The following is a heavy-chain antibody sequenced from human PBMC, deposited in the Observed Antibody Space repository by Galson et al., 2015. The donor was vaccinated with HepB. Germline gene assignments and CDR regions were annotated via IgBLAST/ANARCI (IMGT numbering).Heavy chain of an antibody. J-gene: IGHJ3*02. D-gene: IGHD2-2*01. CDR2: ISYDETTK. Sequence: SLRLSCAASGFAFSGYAMHWVRQAPLKGLEWVAYISYDETTKHYADSVQGRFTISRDNSKNTLYLQMNSLRAEDTAVYYCARGYQVRRRNDAFDIWGQGTMVIVSS. CDR3: ARGYQVRRRNDAFDI. V-gene: IGHV3-33*01. CDR1: GFAFSGYA.